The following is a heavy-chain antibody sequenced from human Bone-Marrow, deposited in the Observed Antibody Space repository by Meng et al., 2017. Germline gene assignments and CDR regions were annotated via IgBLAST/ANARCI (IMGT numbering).Heavy chain of an antibody. CDR1: GFSLSTSGVG. V-gene: IGHV2-5*02. D-gene: IGHD3-22*01. J-gene: IGHJ4*02. CDR2: IYWDDDK. Sequence: QITLKESGPTVLQPTQTLTLTCPFSGFSLSTSGVGVGWIRQPPGKALEWLALIYWDDDKRYSPSLKSRLTITKDTSKNQVVLTMTNMDPVDTATYYCAHTGGSSGYYWKYFDYWGQGTLVTVSS. CDR3: AHTGGSSGYYWKYFDY.